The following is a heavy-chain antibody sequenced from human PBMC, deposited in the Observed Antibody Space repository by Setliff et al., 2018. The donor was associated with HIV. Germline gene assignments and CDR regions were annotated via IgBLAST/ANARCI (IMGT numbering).Heavy chain of an antibody. Sequence: EPLSLTCTVSGGSISSHYWIWIRQPPGKGLEWIGYIHYSGATNYNPSLKSRVTISLDTSRTQFSLRLSSVTAADTAVYYCARHSPNVGVRGDAFDIWGQGTVVTVSS. CDR1: GGSISSHY. J-gene: IGHJ3*02. V-gene: IGHV4-59*08. D-gene: IGHD2-8*01. CDR3: ARHSPNVGVRGDAFDI. CDR2: IHYSGAT.